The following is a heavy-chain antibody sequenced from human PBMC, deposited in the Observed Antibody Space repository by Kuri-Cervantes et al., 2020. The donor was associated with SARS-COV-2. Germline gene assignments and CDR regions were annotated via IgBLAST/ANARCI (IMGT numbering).Heavy chain of an antibody. CDR1: GGSFSGYY. CDR3: ARKVEMATISH. V-gene: IGHV4-34*01. J-gene: IGHJ4*02. CDR2: INHSGST. D-gene: IGHD5-24*01. Sequence: SETLSLTCAVYGGSFSGYYWSWIRQPPGKGLEWTGEINHSGSTNYNPSLKSRVTISVDTSKNQFSLKLSSVTAADTAVYYCARKVEMATISHWGQGTLVTVSS.